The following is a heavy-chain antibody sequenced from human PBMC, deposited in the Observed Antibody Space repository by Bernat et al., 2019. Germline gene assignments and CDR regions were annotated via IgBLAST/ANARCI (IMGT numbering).Heavy chain of an antibody. CDR3: TRVVISRISTYYYYGMDV. V-gene: IGHV3-73*01. CDR2: IRSKANSYAT. D-gene: IGHD3-22*01. CDR1: GFTFSGSA. Sequence: VQLVESGGGVVQPGRSLRLSCAASGFTFSGSAMHWVRQASGKGLEWVGRIRSKANSYATAYAASVKGRFTISRDDSKNTAYLQMNSLKTEDTAVYYCTRVVISRISTYYYYGMDVWGQGTTVTVSS. J-gene: IGHJ6*02.